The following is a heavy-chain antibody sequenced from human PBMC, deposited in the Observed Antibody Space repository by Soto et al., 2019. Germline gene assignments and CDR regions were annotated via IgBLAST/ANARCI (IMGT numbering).Heavy chain of an antibody. Sequence: ASVKVSCKASGYTFTDYFIHWVRQAPGQGLEWMGWINPDNGGTVYAQRFQGRITMARDTPVSTVYMELSGLRSGDTAVYYCTRSTQYSASFEFDFWGQGTLFTVSS. CDR3: TRSTQYSASFEFDF. CDR2: INPDNGGT. CDR1: GYTFTDYF. D-gene: IGHD5-12*01. J-gene: IGHJ4*02. V-gene: IGHV1-2*02.